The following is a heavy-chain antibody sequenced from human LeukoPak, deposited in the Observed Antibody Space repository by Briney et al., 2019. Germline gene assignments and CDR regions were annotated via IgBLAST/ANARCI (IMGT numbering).Heavy chain of an antibody. Sequence: GGSLRLSCAASGFTFSSYGMHWVRQAPGKGLEWVAVISYDGSNKYYADSVKGRFTISRDNSKNTLYLQMNSLRAEDTAVYYCAKDGDYVWGSYRSHFDYWGQGTLVTVSS. CDR3: AKDGDYVWGSYRSHFDY. D-gene: IGHD3-16*02. CDR1: GFTFSSYG. J-gene: IGHJ4*02. V-gene: IGHV3-30*18. CDR2: ISYDGSNK.